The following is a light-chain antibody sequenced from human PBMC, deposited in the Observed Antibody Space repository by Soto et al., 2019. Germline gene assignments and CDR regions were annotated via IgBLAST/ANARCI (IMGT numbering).Light chain of an antibody. CDR2: AVS. J-gene: IGLJ1*01. CDR1: SNDVGGYNY. CDR3: SSYAGSNNLV. Sequence: QSALTQPPSASGSPGQSVTISRTGTSNDVGGYNYVSWYQQHPGKAPKVLIYAVSKRPSGVPDRFSGSKSGNTASLTVSGLQADDEADYYCSSYAGSNNLVFGTGTKVTVL. V-gene: IGLV2-8*01.